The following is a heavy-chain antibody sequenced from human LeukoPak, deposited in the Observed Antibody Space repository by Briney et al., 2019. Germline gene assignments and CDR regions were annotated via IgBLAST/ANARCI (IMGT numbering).Heavy chain of an antibody. CDR3: ARDCGVPGTATPRRSDY. V-gene: IGHV4-39*06. D-gene: IGHD2-15*01. J-gene: IGHJ4*02. CDR1: GGSISSNSYY. Sequence: SETLSLTCTVSGGSISSNSYYWGWIRPPPGKGLEWNGSIYYSGNTYSNPSLKSRVTISVDKTKNQFTLKPSSVTDADRDLYYCARDCGVPGTATPRRSDYWGQGTLDTVSS. CDR2: IYYSGNT.